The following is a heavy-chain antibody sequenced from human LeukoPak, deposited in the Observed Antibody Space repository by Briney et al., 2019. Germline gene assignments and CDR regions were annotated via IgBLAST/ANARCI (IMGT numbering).Heavy chain of an antibody. V-gene: IGHV4-34*01. CDR2: INHSGST. CDR1: GGSSSGYY. D-gene: IGHD3-22*01. CDR3: ARVRWSSGYYLHWFDP. J-gene: IGHJ5*02. Sequence: SETLSLTCAVYGGSSSGYYWSWIRQPPGKGLEWIGEINHSGSTNYNPSLKSRVTISVDTSKNQFSLKLSSVTAADTAVYYCARVRWSSGYYLHWFDPWGQGTLVTVSS.